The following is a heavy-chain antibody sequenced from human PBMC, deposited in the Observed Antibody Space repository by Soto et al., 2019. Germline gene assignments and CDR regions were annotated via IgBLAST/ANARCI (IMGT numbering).Heavy chain of an antibody. D-gene: IGHD3-3*01. Sequence: ASVKVSCKASGYTFTSCDINWVRQATGQGLEWMGWMNPNSGNTGYAQKFQGRVTMTRNTSISTAYMELSSLRSEDTAVYYCARGGRSHYYDFWSGYSPKYYYYYGMDVWGQGTTVTVSS. J-gene: IGHJ6*02. CDR1: GYTFTSCD. CDR2: MNPNSGNT. V-gene: IGHV1-8*01. CDR3: ARGGRSHYYDFWSGYSPKYYYYYGMDV.